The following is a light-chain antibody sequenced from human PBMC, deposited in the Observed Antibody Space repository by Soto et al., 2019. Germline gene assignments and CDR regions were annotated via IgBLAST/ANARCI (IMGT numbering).Light chain of an antibody. CDR2: GAS. CDR1: QSVSSSY. J-gene: IGKJ2*01. CDR3: QQYGSSPYT. Sequence: EIVLTQSPGTLSLSPGERATLSCRASQSVSSSYLVWYQQKPGQAPRLLIYGASSGATGIPDRFSGSGSGTDFTLTISRLESEDFAVYYCQQYGSSPYTFGQGTKLEIK. V-gene: IGKV3-20*01.